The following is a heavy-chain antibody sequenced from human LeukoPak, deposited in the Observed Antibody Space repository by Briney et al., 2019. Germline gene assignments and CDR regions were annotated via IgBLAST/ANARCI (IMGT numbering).Heavy chain of an antibody. CDR1: GFTVSSSY. J-gene: IGHJ4*02. D-gene: IGHD3-22*01. V-gene: IGHV3-53*01. CDR3: ARADSVGYQRQFDY. CDR2: LYSGGST. Sequence: PGGSLRLSCAASGFTVSSSYMSWVRQAPGKGLEWVSVLYSGGSTYYADSAKGRFTISRDNSKNTLYLQMNSLTAEDTAVYYCARADSVGYQRQFDYWGQGTLVTVSS.